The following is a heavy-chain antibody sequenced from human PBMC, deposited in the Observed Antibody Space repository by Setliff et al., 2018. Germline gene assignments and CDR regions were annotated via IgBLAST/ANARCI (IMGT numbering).Heavy chain of an antibody. CDR2: MNPNSGNT. CDR3: ARSGGGYDFWSGYLVSHYYYYYYMDV. D-gene: IGHD3-3*01. V-gene: IGHV1-8*03. J-gene: IGHJ6*03. CDR1: GYTFTSYD. Sequence: ASVKVSCKASGYTFTSYDINWVRQATGQGLEWMGWMNPNSGNTGYAQKFQGRVTITRNTSIITAYMELSSLRSEDTAVYYCARSGGGYDFWSGYLVSHYYYYYYMDVWGKGTTVTVSS.